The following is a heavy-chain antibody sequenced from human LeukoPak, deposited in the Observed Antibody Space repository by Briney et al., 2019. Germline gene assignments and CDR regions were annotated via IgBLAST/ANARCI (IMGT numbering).Heavy chain of an antibody. CDR2: INPNSGGT. J-gene: IGHJ4*02. CDR1: GYTFTGYY. CDR3: ARVDPGEQSGDY. D-gene: IGHD3-10*01. Sequence: ASVKVSCKASGYTFTGYYMHWVRQAPGQGLEWMGWINPNSGGTNYAQKFQGRVTMTRDTSISTAYMELSRLRSDDTAVYYCARVDPGEQSGDYWGQGTLVTVSS. V-gene: IGHV1-2*02.